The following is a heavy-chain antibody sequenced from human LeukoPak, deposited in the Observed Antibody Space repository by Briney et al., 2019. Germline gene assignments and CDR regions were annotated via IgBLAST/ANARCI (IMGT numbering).Heavy chain of an antibody. CDR2: ISGSGGST. D-gene: IGHD3-3*01. CDR3: AKEAIRFLEPNSDFDY. J-gene: IGHJ4*02. Sequence: GGSLRLSCAASGFTFSSYAMSWVRQAPGKGLEWVSAISGSGGSTYYADSVKGRVTISRDNSKNTLYLQMNSLRGEDTAVYYCAKEAIRFLEPNSDFDYWGQGTLVTVSS. CDR1: GFTFSSYA. V-gene: IGHV3-23*01.